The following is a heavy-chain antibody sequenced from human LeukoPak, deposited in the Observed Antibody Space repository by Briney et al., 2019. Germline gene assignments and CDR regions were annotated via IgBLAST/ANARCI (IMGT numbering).Heavy chain of an antibody. V-gene: IGHV4-4*08. D-gene: IGHD3-10*01. J-gene: IGHJ3*02. CDR1: GGSISSFY. CDR3: AGGRILRGIILSYGAFDI. CDR2: T. Sequence: PSETLSLTCSVSGGSISSFYWSWIRQPPGKGLEWIGSTNYSPSPKSRVSISVDTSKKQVSLNLTSVSAADTAVYYCAGGRILRGIILSYGAFDIWGQGTMVTVSS.